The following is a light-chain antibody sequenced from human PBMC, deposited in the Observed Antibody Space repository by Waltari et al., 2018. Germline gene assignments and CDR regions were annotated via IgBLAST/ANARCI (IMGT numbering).Light chain of an antibody. CDR1: QSVSRA. V-gene: IGKV3-20*01. CDR3: QHYVRLPAT. Sequence: EIVLTQSPGTLSLSLGERATLPCRASQSVSRALAWYQQKPGQAPILLIYGASTRATGIPDRFSGSGSGTDFSLTISRLEPDDFAVYYCQHYVRLPATFGQGTTVEI. J-gene: IGKJ1*01. CDR2: GAS.